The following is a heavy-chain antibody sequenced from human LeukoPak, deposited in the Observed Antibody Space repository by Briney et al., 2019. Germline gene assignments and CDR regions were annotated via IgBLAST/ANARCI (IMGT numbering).Heavy chain of an antibody. CDR2: IIPIFGTA. J-gene: IGHJ3*02. CDR3: ARWRLYYYDSSGYHDAFDI. V-gene: IGHV1-69*06. D-gene: IGHD3-22*01. Sequence: GASVKVSCKASGYTFTSYGISWVRQAPGQGLEWMGGIIPIFGTANYAQKFQGRVTITADKSTSTAYMELSSLRSEDTAVYYCARWRLYYYDSSGYHDAFDIWGQGTMVTVSS. CDR1: GYTFTSYG.